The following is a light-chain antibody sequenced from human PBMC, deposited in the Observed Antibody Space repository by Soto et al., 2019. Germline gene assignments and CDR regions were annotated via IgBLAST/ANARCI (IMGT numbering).Light chain of an antibody. Sequence: EIVLTQSPGTLSLSPGERATLSCRARQSVSSSYLAWYQQKPGQAPRLLIYGASSRATGIPDRFSGSGCGTDFTLTISSLQSEDFAFYYCQQYNNWPTFGQGTKVEIK. CDR1: QSVSSSY. J-gene: IGKJ1*01. CDR3: QQYNNWPT. CDR2: GAS. V-gene: IGKV3-20*01.